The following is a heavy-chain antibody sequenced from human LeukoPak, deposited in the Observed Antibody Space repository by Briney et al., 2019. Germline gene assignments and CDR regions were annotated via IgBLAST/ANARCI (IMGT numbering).Heavy chain of an antibody. V-gene: IGHV1-69*13. D-gene: IGHD1-26*01. CDR3: ARVAVGANDAFDI. J-gene: IGHJ3*02. CDR2: IIPIFGTA. Sequence: SVKVSCKASGGTFSSYAISWVRQAPGQGLEWMGGIIPIFGTANYAQKFQGRVTITADESTSTAYMELSSLRSEDTAVYYCARVAVGANDAFDIWGQGTMVTVSS. CDR1: GGTFSSYA.